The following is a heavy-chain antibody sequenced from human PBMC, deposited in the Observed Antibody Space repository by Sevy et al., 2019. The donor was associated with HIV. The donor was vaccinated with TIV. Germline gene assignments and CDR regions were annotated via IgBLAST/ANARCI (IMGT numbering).Heavy chain of an antibody. Sequence: SETLSLTCTVSDDSITSSSYYWDWIRQPPGKGLAWIGSIDYSRTTYYNSPLKSRVTISVDLSKKQFSLRLTSVTAADTAVYYCARRRPGDFTQTYDYWGQGALVTVSS. CDR3: ARRRPGDFTQTYDY. D-gene: IGHD2-21*02. V-gene: IGHV4-39*01. J-gene: IGHJ4*02. CDR2: IDYSRTT. CDR1: DDSITSSSYY.